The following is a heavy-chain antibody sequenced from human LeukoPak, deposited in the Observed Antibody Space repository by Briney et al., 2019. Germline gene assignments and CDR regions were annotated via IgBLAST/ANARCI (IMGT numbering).Heavy chain of an antibody. CDR2: ISAYNGNT. V-gene: IGHV1-18*01. D-gene: IGHD1-26*01. CDR3: ASLSSGSHYYYYYGMDV. CDR1: GYTFTSYG. Sequence: KPGASVKVSCKASGYTFTSYGISWVRQAPGQGLEWMGWISAYNGNTNYAQKLQGRVTMTTDTSTSTAYMELRSLRSDDTAVYYCASLSSGSHYYYYYGMDVWGQGTTVTVSS. J-gene: IGHJ6*02.